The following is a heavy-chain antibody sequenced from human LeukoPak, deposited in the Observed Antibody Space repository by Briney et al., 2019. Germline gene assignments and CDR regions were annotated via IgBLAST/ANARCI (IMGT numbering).Heavy chain of an antibody. D-gene: IGHD4-11*01. J-gene: IGHJ6*03. CDR1: GGSFSGYY. CDR2: INHSGST. V-gene: IGHV4-34*01. CDR3: ASGNDYPYYYYYMDV. Sequence: PSETLPLTCAVYGGSFSGYYWSCIRKPPRTGPEWIGEINHSGSTNYNPSLKSRVTISVDTSKNQFSLKLSSVTAADTAVYYCASGNDYPYYYYYMDVWGKGTTVTVSS.